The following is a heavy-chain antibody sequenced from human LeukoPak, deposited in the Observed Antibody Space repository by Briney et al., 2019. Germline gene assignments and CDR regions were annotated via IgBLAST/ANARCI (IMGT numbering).Heavy chain of an antibody. Sequence: ASVKASCKASGYTFTSYGISWVRQAPGQGLEWMGWISAYNGNTNYAQKLQGRVTMTTDTSTSTAYMELRSLRSDDTAVYYCARDGYYDSRSENWFDPWGQGTLVTVSS. J-gene: IGHJ5*02. V-gene: IGHV1-18*01. CDR1: GYTFTSYG. CDR3: ARDGYYDSRSENWFDP. D-gene: IGHD3-22*01. CDR2: ISAYNGNT.